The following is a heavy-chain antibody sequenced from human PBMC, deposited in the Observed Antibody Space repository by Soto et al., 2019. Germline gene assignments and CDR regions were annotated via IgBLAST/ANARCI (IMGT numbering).Heavy chain of an antibody. CDR3: AKENDFWSGYGYGMDV. CDR2: ISWDGGST. Sequence: GGSLRLSCAASGFTFDDYTMHWVRQAPGKGLEWVSLISWDGGSTYYADSVKGRFTISRDNSKNSLYLQMNSLRTEDTALYYCAKENDFWSGYGYGMDVWGQGTTVTVSS. CDR1: GFTFDDYT. D-gene: IGHD3-3*01. J-gene: IGHJ6*02. V-gene: IGHV3-43*01.